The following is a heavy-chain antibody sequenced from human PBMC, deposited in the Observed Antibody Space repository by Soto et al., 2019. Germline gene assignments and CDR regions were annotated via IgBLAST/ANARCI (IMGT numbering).Heavy chain of an antibody. V-gene: IGHV3-33*01. Sequence: GGSLRLSCAASGFTFSSYGMHWVRQAPGKGLEWVAVIWYDGSNKYYADSVEGRFTISRDNSENTLYLQMNSLRAEDTAVYYCARDVEYSSSGTFDYWGQGTLVTVSS. CDR1: GFTFSSYG. CDR2: IWYDGSNK. CDR3: ARDVEYSSSGTFDY. D-gene: IGHD6-6*01. J-gene: IGHJ4*02.